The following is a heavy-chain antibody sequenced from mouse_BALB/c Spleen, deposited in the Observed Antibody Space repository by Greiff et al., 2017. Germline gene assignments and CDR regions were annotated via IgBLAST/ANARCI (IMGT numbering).Heavy chain of an antibody. J-gene: IGHJ3*01. V-gene: IGHV5-9-4*01. CDR2: ISSGGSYT. CDR1: GFTFSSYA. CDR3: ARDDRAWFAY. Sequence: EVQGVESGGGLVKPGGSLKLSCAASGFTFSSYAMSWVRQSPEKRLEWVAEISSGGSYTYYPDTVTGRFTISRDNAKNTLYLEMSSLRSEDTAMYYCARDDRAWFAYWGQGTLVTVSA.